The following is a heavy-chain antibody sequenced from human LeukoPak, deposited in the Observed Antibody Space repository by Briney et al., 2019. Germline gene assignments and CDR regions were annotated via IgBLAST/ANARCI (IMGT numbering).Heavy chain of an antibody. CDR3: ARDSPRLRDDAFDI. D-gene: IGHD4-17*01. V-gene: IGHV4-61*02. J-gene: IGHJ3*02. Sequence: SETLSLTCSVSGGSIRSSSYYWSWIRQPAGKGLEWIGRIYTSGSTNYNPSLKSRVTMSVDTSKNQFSLKLSSVTAADTAVYYCARDSPRLRDDAFDIWGQGTMVTVSS. CDR1: GGSIRSSSYY. CDR2: IYTSGST.